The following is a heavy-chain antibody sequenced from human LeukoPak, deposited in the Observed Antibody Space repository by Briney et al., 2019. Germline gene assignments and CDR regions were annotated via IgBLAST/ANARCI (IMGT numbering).Heavy chain of an antibody. CDR3: ARVGLNCSSTSCYRVYFDY. D-gene: IGHD2-2*02. Sequence: GGSLRLSCAASGFTFSSYAMHWVRQAPGKGLEWVAVISYDGSNKYYADSVKGRFTISRDNCKNTLYLQMNSLRAEDTAVYYCARVGLNCSSTSCYRVYFDYWGQGTLVTVSS. CDR1: GFTFSSYA. V-gene: IGHV3-30-3*01. J-gene: IGHJ4*02. CDR2: ISYDGSNK.